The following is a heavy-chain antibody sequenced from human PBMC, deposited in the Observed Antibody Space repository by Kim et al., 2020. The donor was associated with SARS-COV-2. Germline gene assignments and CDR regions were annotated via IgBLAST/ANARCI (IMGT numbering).Heavy chain of an antibody. J-gene: IGHJ3*02. V-gene: IGHV3-9*01. CDR3: AKDIGDYEWGAYDAFDI. Sequence: VKGRFTISRDNAKNSLYLQMNSLRAEDTALYYCAKDIGDYEWGAYDAFDIWGQGTMVTVSS. D-gene: IGHD4-17*01.